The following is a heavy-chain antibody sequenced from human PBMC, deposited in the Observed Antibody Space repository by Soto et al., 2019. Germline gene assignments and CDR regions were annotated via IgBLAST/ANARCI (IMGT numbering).Heavy chain of an antibody. CDR3: AKDLVPYYDSSGSDANCDY. CDR1: GFTFSSYA. V-gene: IGHV3-23*01. CDR2: ISGSGGST. Sequence: EVQLFESGGGLVQPGGSLRLSCAASGFTFSSYAMSWVRQAPGKGLEWVSAISGSGGSTYYADSVKGRFTISRDNSKNTPYLQMNSRRAEDTAVYYCAKDLVPYYDSSGSDANCDYWGQGTLVTVSS. J-gene: IGHJ4*02. D-gene: IGHD3-22*01.